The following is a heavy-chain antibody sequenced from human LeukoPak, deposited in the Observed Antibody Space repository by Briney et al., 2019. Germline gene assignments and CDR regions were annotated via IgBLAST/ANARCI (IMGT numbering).Heavy chain of an antibody. Sequence: SCKASGYTFTGYYMHWVRQAPGKGLEWVAVISYDGSNKYYADSVKGRFTISRDNSKNTLYLQMNSLRAEDTALYYCAKAYSGSYYGYFVYWGQGTLVTVSS. J-gene: IGHJ4*02. CDR1: GYTFTGYY. CDR3: AKAYSGSYYGYFVY. D-gene: IGHD1-26*01. V-gene: IGHV3-30*18. CDR2: ISYDGSNK.